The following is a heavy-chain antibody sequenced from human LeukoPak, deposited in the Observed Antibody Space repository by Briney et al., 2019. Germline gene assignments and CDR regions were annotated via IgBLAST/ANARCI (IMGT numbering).Heavy chain of an antibody. Sequence: ASVKVSCKASGYTFTGYYMHWVRQAPGQGLEWMGWIVVGSGNTNYAQKFQERVTITRDMSTSTAYMELSSLRSEDTAVYYCAAKTHPFDYWGQGTLVTVSS. J-gene: IGHJ4*02. CDR2: IVVGSGNT. V-gene: IGHV1-58*02. CDR3: AAKTHPFDY. CDR1: GYTFTGYY.